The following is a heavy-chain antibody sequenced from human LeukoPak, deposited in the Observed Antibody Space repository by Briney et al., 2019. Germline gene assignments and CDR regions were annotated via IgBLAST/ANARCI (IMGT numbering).Heavy chain of an antibody. D-gene: IGHD1-26*01. Sequence: ASVKVSCKASGGTFSSYAISWVRQAPGQGLEWMGRIIPILGIANYAQKFQGRVTITADKSTSTAYMELSSLRSEDTAVYYCARDQEQSVGATTLDYWGQGTLVTVSS. V-gene: IGHV1-69*04. CDR2: IIPILGIA. CDR3: ARDQEQSVGATTLDY. J-gene: IGHJ4*02. CDR1: GGTFSSYA.